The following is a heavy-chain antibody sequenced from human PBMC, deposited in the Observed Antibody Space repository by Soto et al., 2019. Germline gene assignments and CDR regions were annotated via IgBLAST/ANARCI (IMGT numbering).Heavy chain of an antibody. CDR2: MNPNSGNT. J-gene: IGHJ6*02. V-gene: IGHV1-8*01. D-gene: IGHD1-1*01. CDR1: GYTFTSYD. Sequence: QVQLVQSGAEVKKPGASVKVSCKASGYTFTSYDINWVRQATGQGLEWMGWMNPNSGNTGYAQKFQDRVTMNRNTSISTAYMQLSSLKSEDTAVYYCAGEEKGNGYVYYGMDVWGQGPTVTVS. CDR3: AGEEKGNGYVYYGMDV.